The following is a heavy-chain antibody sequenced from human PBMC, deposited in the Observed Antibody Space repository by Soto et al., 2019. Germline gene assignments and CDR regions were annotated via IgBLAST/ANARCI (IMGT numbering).Heavy chain of an antibody. CDR3: ARLYAVTFSDY. Sequence: SETLSLTCTVSGGSIGSISYYWGWIRQPPGKGLEWMRSIYYSGSTYYTPSLTSRVTIPVDTAKNQFPLKLSSVPAADTAVYYCARLYAVTFSDYWGQGTLVTVSS. J-gene: IGHJ4*02. CDR1: GGSIGSISYY. D-gene: IGHD3-16*01. CDR2: IYYSGST. V-gene: IGHV4-39*01.